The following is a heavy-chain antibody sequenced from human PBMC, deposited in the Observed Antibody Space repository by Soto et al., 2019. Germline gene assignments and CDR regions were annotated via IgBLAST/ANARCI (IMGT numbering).Heavy chain of an antibody. CDR2: IYYSGIT. D-gene: IGHD3-10*01. CDR1: GGSISSYY. V-gene: IGHV4-59*01. CDR3: ARDSGSGGYSYNYFDP. Sequence: SETLSLTCTVSGGSISSYYWSWIREPPGKGLEWIGYIYYSGITKYSPSLKSRVTISVDTSKNQFSLKLSSVTAADTAVYYCARDSGSGGYSYNYFDPWGQGTLVTV. J-gene: IGHJ5*02.